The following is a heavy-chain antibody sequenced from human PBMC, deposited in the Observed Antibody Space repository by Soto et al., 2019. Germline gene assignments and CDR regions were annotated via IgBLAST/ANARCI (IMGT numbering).Heavy chain of an antibody. CDR1: GGSISSGYYY. V-gene: IGHV4-30-4*01. CDR2: IYYSGNT. Sequence: TLSLTCSVSGGSISSGYYYWSWIRQPPGKVLEWIGYIYYSGNTYYNPSLKSRLIISIDTSKKQFSLKVGSVTAADTAVYYCSISSLYGMDVWGQGPTVTVSS. J-gene: IGHJ6*02. CDR3: SISSLYGMDV.